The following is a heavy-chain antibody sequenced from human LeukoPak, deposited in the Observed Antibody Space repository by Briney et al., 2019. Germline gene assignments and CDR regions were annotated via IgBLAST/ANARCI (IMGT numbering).Heavy chain of an antibody. CDR3: ARETQFYDSSGYPDY. CDR1: GYSISSGYY. Sequence: PSETLSLTCAVSGYSISSGYYWGWIRQPPGKGLEWIGSIYHSGSTYYNPSLKCRLTISIDTSKNQFSLKLGSVTAADTAVYYCARETQFYDSSGYPDYWGQGTLVTVSS. J-gene: IGHJ4*02. CDR2: IYHSGST. V-gene: IGHV4-38-2*02. D-gene: IGHD3-22*01.